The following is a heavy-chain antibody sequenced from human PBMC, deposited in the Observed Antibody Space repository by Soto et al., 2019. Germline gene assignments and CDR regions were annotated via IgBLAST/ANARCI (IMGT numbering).Heavy chain of an antibody. J-gene: IGHJ6*03. V-gene: IGHV1-18*01. CDR2: ISAYNGNT. D-gene: IGHD6-6*01. CDR3: ALDTRSSSSSPYYYYDMDV. CDR1: GYTFTSYG. Sequence: QVQLVQSGAEVKKPGASVKVSCKASGYTFTSYGISWVRQSPGQGLEWMGRISAYNGNTNYALKLQGRVTMTTDTSQSKAYMELRSVRSDDRAVYYCALDTRSSSSSPYYYYDMDVWGKGNTVTVSS.